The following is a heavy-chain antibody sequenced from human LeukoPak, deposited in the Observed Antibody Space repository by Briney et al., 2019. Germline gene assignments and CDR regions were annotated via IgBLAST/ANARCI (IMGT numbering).Heavy chain of an antibody. Sequence: SETLSLTCAVYGGSFSGYYWSWIRQPPGKGLEWIGEINHSGSTNYNPSLKSRVTISVDTSKNQFSLKLSSVTAADTAVYYCARFRAVSTSGYDYWGQGTLATVSS. D-gene: IGHD2-8*01. J-gene: IGHJ4*02. CDR1: GGSFSGYY. CDR3: ARFRAVSTSGYDY. CDR2: INHSGST. V-gene: IGHV4-34*01.